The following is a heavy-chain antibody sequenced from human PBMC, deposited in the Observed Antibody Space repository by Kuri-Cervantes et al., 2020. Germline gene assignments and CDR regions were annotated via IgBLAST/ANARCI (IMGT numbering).Heavy chain of an antibody. CDR2: INPNSGGT. CDR3: ARGDYYGSGSYYTAGY. CDR1: GYTFTSYA. J-gene: IGHJ4*02. D-gene: IGHD3-10*01. Sequence: ASVKVSCKASGYTFTSYAMHWVRQAPGQRLEWMGWINPNSGGTNYAQKFQGRVTMTRDTSISTAYMELSRLRSDDTAVYYCARGDYYGSGSYYTAGYWGQGTLVTVSS. V-gene: IGHV1-2*02.